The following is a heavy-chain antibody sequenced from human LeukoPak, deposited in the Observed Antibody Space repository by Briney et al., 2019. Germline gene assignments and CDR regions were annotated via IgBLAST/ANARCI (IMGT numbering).Heavy chain of an antibody. CDR3: ARGNRPYGEHEAFDI. CDR2: IYYSGST. Sequence: SETLSLTCTVSGGSISGSSYYWGWIRQPPGKGLEWIGSIYYSGSTNYNPSLQSRVTISVDTSKNQFSLKVSSVSAADTAVYYCARGNRPYGEHEAFDIWGHGTTVTVSP. CDR1: GGSISGSSYY. J-gene: IGHJ3*02. V-gene: IGHV4-39*07. D-gene: IGHD3-10*01.